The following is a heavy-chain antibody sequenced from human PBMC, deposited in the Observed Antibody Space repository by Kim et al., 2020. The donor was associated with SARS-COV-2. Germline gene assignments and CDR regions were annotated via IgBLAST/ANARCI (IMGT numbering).Heavy chain of an antibody. V-gene: IGHV4-31*03. CDR2: IQYPGST. CDR1: GGSISRGSYY. CDR3: ARGGNYYGSGSYTDYYYGMDV. D-gene: IGHD3-10*01. J-gene: IGHJ6*02. Sequence: SETLSLTCTVSGGSISRGSYYWTWIRQDPGKGLEWIGYIQYPGSTFYNPSLKTRLSISADTPKNQLSLRLSSVTAADTAVYYCARGGNYYGSGSYTDYYYGMDVWGQGTTVIVSS.